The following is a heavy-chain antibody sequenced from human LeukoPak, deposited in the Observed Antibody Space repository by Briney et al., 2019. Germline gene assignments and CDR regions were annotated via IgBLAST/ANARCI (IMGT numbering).Heavy chain of an antibody. CDR1: GFTFSSYW. CDR2: IKQDGSEK. Sequence: GGSLRLSCAASGFTFSSYWMGWVRQAPGKGLEWVANIKQDGSEKYYVDSVKGRFTISRDNAKNSLYLQMNSLRAEDTAVYYCAREYGGNSESGIDYWGQGTLVTVSS. J-gene: IGHJ4*02. D-gene: IGHD4-23*01. CDR3: AREYGGNSESGIDY. V-gene: IGHV3-7*01.